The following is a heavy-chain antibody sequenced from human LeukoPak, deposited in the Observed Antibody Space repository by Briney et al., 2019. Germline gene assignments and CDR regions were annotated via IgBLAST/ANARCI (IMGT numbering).Heavy chain of an antibody. V-gene: IGHV1-18*01. J-gene: IGHJ4*02. Sequence: ASVKVSCKASGYTFTTYGINWVRQAPGQGLEWMGWISAYNGYTNYAQKLQGRVTMTTDTSTSTAYMELRSLRSDDTAVYYCARGLYASGSYPIDYWGQGTLVTVSS. CDR2: ISAYNGYT. CDR3: ARGLYASGSYPIDY. CDR1: GYTFTTYG. D-gene: IGHD3-10*01.